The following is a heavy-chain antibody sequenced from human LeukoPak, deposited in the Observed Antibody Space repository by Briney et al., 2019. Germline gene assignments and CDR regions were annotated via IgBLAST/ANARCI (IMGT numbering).Heavy chain of an antibody. Sequence: SETLSLTCAVYGGSFSGYYWSWIRQPPGKGLEWIGEINHSGSTNYNPSLKSRVTISVDTSKNQFSLKLSSVTAADTAVYYCARAEVKYRYIVAATAGIWWFDPWGQGTLVTVSS. J-gene: IGHJ5*02. CDR1: GGSFSGYY. D-gene: IGHD1-26*01. V-gene: IGHV4-34*01. CDR3: ARAEVKYRYIVAATAGIWWFDP. CDR2: INHSGST.